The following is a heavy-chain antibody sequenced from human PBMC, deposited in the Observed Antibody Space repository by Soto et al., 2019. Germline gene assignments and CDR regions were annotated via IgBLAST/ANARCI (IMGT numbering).Heavy chain of an antibody. CDR1: GYTFTSYT. CDR3: ARGDPRYIDAFDI. D-gene: IGHD3-9*01. Sequence: ASVKVSCKASGYTFTSYTMHWVRQAPGHGLEWMGIINPSGGRTSYAQMFQGRVTMTRDTPTSIVYMELSSLKSDDTAMYYCARGDPRYIDAFDIWGQGTMVTVSS. V-gene: IGHV1-46*01. J-gene: IGHJ3*02. CDR2: INPSGGRT.